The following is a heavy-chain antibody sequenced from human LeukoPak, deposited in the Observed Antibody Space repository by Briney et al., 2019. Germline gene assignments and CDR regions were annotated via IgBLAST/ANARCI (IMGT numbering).Heavy chain of an antibody. J-gene: IGHJ6*02. CDR1: GGSFSGYY. V-gene: IGHV4-34*01. CDR3: ARAPRKRIAAAGTVYYGMDV. D-gene: IGHD6-13*01. CDR2: INHSGST. Sequence: NTSETLSLTCAVYGGSFSGYYWSWIRQPPGKGLEWIGEINHSGSTNYNPSLKNRLTISVDTSKNQFCLKLSSVTAADTAVYYCARAPRKRIAAAGTVYYGMDVWGQGTTVTVSS.